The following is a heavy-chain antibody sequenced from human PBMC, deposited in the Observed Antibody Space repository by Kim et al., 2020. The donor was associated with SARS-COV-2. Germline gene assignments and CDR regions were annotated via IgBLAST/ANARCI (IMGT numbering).Heavy chain of an antibody. V-gene: IGHV3-7*01. Sequence: KFYVDSVGGRFTVSRDNAKNSVYLQMNGLRAEDTAVYYCARDDGFRSIDHWGQGTLVTVSS. CDR2: K. D-gene: IGHD6-25*01. J-gene: IGHJ4*02. CDR3: ARDDGFRSIDH.